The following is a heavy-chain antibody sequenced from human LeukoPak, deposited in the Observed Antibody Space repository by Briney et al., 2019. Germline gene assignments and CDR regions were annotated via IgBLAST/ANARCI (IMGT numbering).Heavy chain of an antibody. V-gene: IGHV4-59*01. CDR2: IYYSGST. CDR1: GDSLSDYY. J-gene: IGHJ1*01. CDR3: ARAGYGSTRFQN. Sequence: SETLSLTCSVSGDSLSDYYWSWIRQPPGRGLEWIGSIYYSGSTNYNPSLKSRLTISVGTSKNQFSLKLSSVTTADTAVYFCARAGYGSTRFQNWGQGTLVTVSS. D-gene: IGHD6-13*01.